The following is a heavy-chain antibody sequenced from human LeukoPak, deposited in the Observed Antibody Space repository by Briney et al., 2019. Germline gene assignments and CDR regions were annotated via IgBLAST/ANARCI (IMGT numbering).Heavy chain of an antibody. Sequence: GGSLRLSCAASGFTFSSYWMSWVRQAPGKGLEWVANIKQDGSEKYYADSVKGRFTISRDNAKNSLYLQMNSLRAEDTAVYYCARRDGYNRAGTWFDPWGQGTLVTVSS. V-gene: IGHV3-7*01. J-gene: IGHJ5*02. CDR2: IKQDGSEK. CDR1: GFTFSSYW. CDR3: ARRDGYNRAGTWFDP. D-gene: IGHD5-24*01.